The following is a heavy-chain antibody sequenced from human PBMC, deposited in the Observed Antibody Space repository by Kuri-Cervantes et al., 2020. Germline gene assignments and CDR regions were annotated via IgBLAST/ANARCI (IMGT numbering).Heavy chain of an antibody. CDR2: INPNSGGT. J-gene: IGHJ6*02. D-gene: IGHD5-12*01. CDR3: AWGRYSGYDFDGMDV. V-gene: IGHV1-2*02. CDR1: GYTFTTYY. Sequence: ASVKVSCKASGYTFTTYYMHWVRQAPGQGLEWMGWINPNSGGTSYAQKFQGRVTMTRDTSISTAYMELSSLRSEDTAVYYCAWGRYSGYDFDGMDVWGQGTTVTVSS.